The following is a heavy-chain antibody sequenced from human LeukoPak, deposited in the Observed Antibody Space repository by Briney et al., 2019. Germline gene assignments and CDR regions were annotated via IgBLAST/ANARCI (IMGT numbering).Heavy chain of an antibody. J-gene: IGHJ6*02. D-gene: IGHD3-10*01. CDR1: GFTFSSYS. Sequence: GGSLRLSCAASGFTFSSYSMNWVRQAPGKGLEWVSYISSSSSTIYYADSVKGRFTISRDNAKNSLYLQMNSLRAEDTAVYYCAREQITMVRGVSVPYGMDVWGQGTTVTVSS. CDR2: ISSSSSTI. CDR3: AREQITMVRGVSVPYGMDV. V-gene: IGHV3-48*01.